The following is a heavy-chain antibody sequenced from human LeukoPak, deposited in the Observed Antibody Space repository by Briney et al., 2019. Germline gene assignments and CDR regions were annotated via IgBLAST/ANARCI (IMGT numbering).Heavy chain of an antibody. J-gene: IGHJ4*02. CDR2: IKEDGSEK. CDR3: VRSGGY. V-gene: IGHV3-7*05. D-gene: IGHD1-26*01. Sequence: PGGSLRLSCAVSGLTFSSYWMSWVRQAPGKGLEWVANIKEDGSEKYYVDSVKGRFTISRDNAKNSLCLQMHSLRAEDTAIYYCVRSGGYWGQGTLVTVSS. CDR1: GLTFSSYW.